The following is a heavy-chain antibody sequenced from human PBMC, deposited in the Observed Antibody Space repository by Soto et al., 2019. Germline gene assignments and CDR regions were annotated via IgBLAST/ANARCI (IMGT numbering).Heavy chain of an antibody. Sequence: SETLSLTCTVSGDSFSTYYWSWIRQPPGKGLEWIGYVYYSGSTNYNPSLKTRVTISLDTSRNQFSLRVNSVTAADTAVYYCARCVSAAGTCYYGLDVWGQGTTVTVS. D-gene: IGHD6-13*01. J-gene: IGHJ6*02. V-gene: IGHV4-59*13. CDR3: ARCVSAAGTCYYGLDV. CDR2: VYYSGST. CDR1: GDSFSTYY.